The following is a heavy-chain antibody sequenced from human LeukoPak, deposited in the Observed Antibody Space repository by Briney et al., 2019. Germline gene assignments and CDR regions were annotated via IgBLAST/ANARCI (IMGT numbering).Heavy chain of an antibody. Sequence: GGSLRLSCVASGFTFNTYSMHWVRQAPGKGLDWVAVLSFDGDEKHYADSVKGRFTISRDNSKNTLYLQMNSLRAEDTAVYYCAKKGGAYDFWSGPDRWGQGTLVTVSS. CDR2: LSFDGDEK. J-gene: IGHJ5*02. CDR3: AKKGGAYDFWSGPDR. D-gene: IGHD3-3*01. CDR1: GFTFNTYS. V-gene: IGHV3-30-3*02.